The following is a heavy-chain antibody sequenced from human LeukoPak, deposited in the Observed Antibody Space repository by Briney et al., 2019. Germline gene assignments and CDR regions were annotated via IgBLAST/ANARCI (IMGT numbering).Heavy chain of an antibody. J-gene: IGHJ4*02. CDR2: ISGSGGST. Sequence: GGSLRLSCAASGFTFSSYAMSWVRQAPGKGLEWVSAISGSGGSTYYADSVKGRFTISRDNSKNTLYLQMNSLRAEDTAVYYCAKTRYYYGSGSAFDYRGQGTLVTVSS. CDR3: AKTRYYYGSGSAFDY. D-gene: IGHD3-10*01. CDR1: GFTFSSYA. V-gene: IGHV3-23*01.